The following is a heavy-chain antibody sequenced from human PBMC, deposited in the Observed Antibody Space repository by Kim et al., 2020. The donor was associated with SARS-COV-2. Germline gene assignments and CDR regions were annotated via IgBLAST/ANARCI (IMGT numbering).Heavy chain of an antibody. D-gene: IGHD6-19*01. V-gene: IGHV3-11*01. Sequence: GGSLRLSCAASGFTFSNYYMSWIRQAPGKGLEWVSYISSSGSTIYYADSVKGRFTISRDNAKNSLYLQMNSLRAEDTAVYYCARDERIAVAGTTFDYWGQGTLVTVSS. CDR1: GFTFSNYY. CDR2: ISSSGSTI. J-gene: IGHJ4*03. CDR3: ARDERIAVAGTTFDY.